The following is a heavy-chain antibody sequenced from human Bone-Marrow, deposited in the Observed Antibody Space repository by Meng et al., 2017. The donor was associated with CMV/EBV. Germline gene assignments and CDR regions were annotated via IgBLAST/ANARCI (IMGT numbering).Heavy chain of an antibody. CDR3: ARDPEGAAAGTSRYYGMDV. V-gene: IGHV3-30*03. CDR1: GFTFSSYW. D-gene: IGHD6-13*01. CDR2: ISYDGSNK. J-gene: IGHJ6*02. Sequence: GESLKISCAASGFTFSSYWMSWVRQAPGKGLEWVAVISYDGSNKYYADSVKGRFTISRDNSKNTLYLQMNSLRAADTAVYFCARDPEGAAAGTSRYYGMDVWGQGTTVTVSS.